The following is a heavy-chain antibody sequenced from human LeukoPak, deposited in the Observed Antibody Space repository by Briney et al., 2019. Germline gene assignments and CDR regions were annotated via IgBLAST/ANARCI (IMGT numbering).Heavy chain of an antibody. CDR3: ARGTAFDI. V-gene: IGHV6-1*01. J-gene: IGHJ3*02. D-gene: IGHD1-14*01. CDR1: GDSVSSTNVG. Sequence: SQTLSLTCAISGDSVSSTNVGWNWIRQSPSSGLEWLGRTYYRSQFYNDYADSVKGRITITPDTSKNQFSLQLSSLTPADTAVYYCARGTAFDIWGQGTMVIVSS. CDR2: TYYRSQFYN.